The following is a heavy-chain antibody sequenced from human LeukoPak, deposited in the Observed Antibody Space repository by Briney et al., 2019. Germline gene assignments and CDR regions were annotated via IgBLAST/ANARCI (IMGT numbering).Heavy chain of an antibody. CDR3: ARERIYYDSSGYPVGYMDV. D-gene: IGHD3-22*01. CDR2: ISSSGSTI. CDR1: GFSISSYE. Sequence: PGGSLRLSCAASGFSISSYEMNWVRQAPGKGLEWVSYISSSGSTIYYADSVKGRFTISRDNAKNSLYLQMNSLRAEDTAVYYCARERIYYDSSGYPVGYMDVWGKGTTVTVSS. V-gene: IGHV3-48*03. J-gene: IGHJ6*03.